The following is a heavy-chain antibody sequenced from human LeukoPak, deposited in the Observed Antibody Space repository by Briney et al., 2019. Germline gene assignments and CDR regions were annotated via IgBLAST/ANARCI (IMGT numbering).Heavy chain of an antibody. CDR3: ARDGFRITIFGVAADEGFDP. V-gene: IGHV3-11*01. J-gene: IGHJ5*02. D-gene: IGHD3-3*01. Sequence: GGSLRLSCAASGFTFSDYYMSWIRQAPGKGLEWVSYISSSGSTIYYAGSVKGRFPISRDNAKNSLYLQMNSLRAEDTAVYYCARDGFRITIFGVAADEGFDPWGQGTLVTVSS. CDR1: GFTFSDYY. CDR2: ISSSGSTI.